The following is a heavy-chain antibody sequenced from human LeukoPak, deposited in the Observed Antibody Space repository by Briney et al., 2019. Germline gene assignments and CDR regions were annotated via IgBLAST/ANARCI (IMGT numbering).Heavy chain of an antibody. J-gene: IGHJ4*02. Sequence: MSSETLSLTCAVSDVSISDYYWSWIRQPPGKGLEWIGYIYYSGTTNYNPSLKSRVTISVDTSKNQFSLKLSSVTAADTAVYYCAREAYCGGDCYSYFDYWGQGTLVTVSS. V-gene: IGHV4-59*01. CDR2: IYYSGTT. CDR3: AREAYCGGDCYSYFDY. CDR1: DVSISDYY. D-gene: IGHD2-21*02.